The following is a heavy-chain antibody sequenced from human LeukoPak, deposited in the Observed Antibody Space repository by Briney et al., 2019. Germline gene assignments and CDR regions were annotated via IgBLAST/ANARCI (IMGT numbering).Heavy chain of an antibody. CDR2: ISTDSGDA. Sequence: ASVKVSCKASGYHFTGYHVHWVRQAPGQGLEWMGRISTDSGDADIAQKFQGRVTMTRDTSISTAYMELSRLTSDDSAVYYCAGLGSTVKGKIDPWGQGTSVTVSS. V-gene: IGHV1-2*02. CDR3: AGLGSTVKGKIDP. CDR1: GYHFTGYH. J-gene: IGHJ5*02. D-gene: IGHD5/OR15-5a*01.